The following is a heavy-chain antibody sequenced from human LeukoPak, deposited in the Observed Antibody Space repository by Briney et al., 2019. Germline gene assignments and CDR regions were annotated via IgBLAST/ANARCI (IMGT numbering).Heavy chain of an antibody. V-gene: IGHV1-24*01. Sequence: ASVKVSCKVSGYTVTEVSIHWVRQAPGKGLEWMGGFDPEHGETVYAQKFQGRVTMSEDTSTDTAYMELSSLRSEDTAVYYCARDLGFGELLIWGSDYWGQGTLVTVSS. CDR2: FDPEHGET. CDR3: ARDLGFGELLIWGSDY. CDR1: GYTVTEVS. J-gene: IGHJ4*02. D-gene: IGHD3-10*01.